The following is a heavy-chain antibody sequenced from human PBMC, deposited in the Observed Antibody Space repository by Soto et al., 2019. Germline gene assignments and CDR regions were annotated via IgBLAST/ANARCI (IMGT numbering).Heavy chain of an antibody. CDR3: ARRPYYASSGFSFDY. Sequence: SETLSLTCTVSGGSVSTENHYWSWIRQSPGKGLEWIGYIYYSGSINYNPSFESRVTISVDTSKNQFSLKLASVTAADTAVYYCARRPYYASSGFSFDYWGQGTLVTVSS. J-gene: IGHJ4*02. V-gene: IGHV4-61*01. CDR1: GGSVSTENHY. D-gene: IGHD3-22*01. CDR2: IYYSGSI.